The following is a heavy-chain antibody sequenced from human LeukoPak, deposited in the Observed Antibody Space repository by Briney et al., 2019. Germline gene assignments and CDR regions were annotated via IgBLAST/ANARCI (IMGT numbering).Heavy chain of an antibody. Sequence: GGSLRLSCADSGFTFSSYGMHWVRQAPGKGLEWVGVISYDGSNKYYADSVKGRFTISRDDSKNTLYLQMNSLRPDDTAVYYCARGPITMVRWSYGMDVWGQGTTVTVSS. D-gene: IGHD3-10*01. CDR2: ISYDGSNK. J-gene: IGHJ6*02. V-gene: IGHV3-30*03. CDR3: ARGPITMVRWSYGMDV. CDR1: GFTFSSYG.